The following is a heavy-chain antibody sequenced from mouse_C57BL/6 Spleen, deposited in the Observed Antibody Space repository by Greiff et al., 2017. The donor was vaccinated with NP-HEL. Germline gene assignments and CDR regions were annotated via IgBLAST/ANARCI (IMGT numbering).Heavy chain of an antibody. D-gene: IGHD2-4*01. V-gene: IGHV14-4*01. CDR2: IDPENGDT. CDR3: TGLRRFAY. CDR1: GFNIKDDY. J-gene: IGHJ3*01. Sequence: VQLQQSGAELVRPGASVKLSCTASGFNIKDDYMHWVKQRPEQGLEWIGWIDPENGDTEYASKFQGKATITADTSSNTAYLQLSSLTSEDTAVYYCTGLRRFAYWGQGTLVTVSA.